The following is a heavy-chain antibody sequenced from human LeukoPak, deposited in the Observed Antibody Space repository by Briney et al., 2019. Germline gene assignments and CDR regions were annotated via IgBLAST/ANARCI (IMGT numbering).Heavy chain of an antibody. V-gene: IGHV1-2*02. CDR2: INTNSGGT. J-gene: IGHJ4*02. Sequence: ASVKVSCKASGYTFTSYGISWVRQPPGQGLEWMGWINTNSGGTNYAQKFQGRVTMTRDTSISTAYMELSRLRSDDTAMYYCARSAYSKPTDYWGQGTLVTVSS. CDR3: ARSAYSKPTDY. D-gene: IGHD6-13*01. CDR1: GYTFTSYG.